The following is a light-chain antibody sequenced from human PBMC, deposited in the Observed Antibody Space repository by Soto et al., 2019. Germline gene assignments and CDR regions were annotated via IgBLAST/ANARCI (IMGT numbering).Light chain of an antibody. J-gene: IGKJ4*01. CDR1: QSVGGD. CDR2: GAS. CDR3: QHYEKWPQLT. Sequence: ERVMTQSPATLSVSPGERATLSCRASQSVGGDLAWYQQKPGQAPRLLIYGASSRAPGIPDRFSGSGSGTAFTFTFSSIQSEESAVFYCQHYEKWPQLTFGSGSKMEIK. V-gene: IGKV3-15*01.